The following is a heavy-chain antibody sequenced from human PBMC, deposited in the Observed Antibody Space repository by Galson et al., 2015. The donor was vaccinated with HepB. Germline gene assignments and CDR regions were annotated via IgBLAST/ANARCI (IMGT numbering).Heavy chain of an antibody. CDR1: GFTFSDHY. CDR3: ARLVTADYYYYYMDV. Sequence: SLRLSCAASGFTFSDHYMDWVRQAPGKGLEWVSYISSSGSTIYYADSVKGRFTISMDNAKNSLYLQMNSLRAEDTAVYYCARLVTADYYYYYMDVWGKGTTVTVSS. V-gene: IGHV3-11*01. J-gene: IGHJ6*03. CDR2: ISSSGSTI. D-gene: IGHD4-23*01.